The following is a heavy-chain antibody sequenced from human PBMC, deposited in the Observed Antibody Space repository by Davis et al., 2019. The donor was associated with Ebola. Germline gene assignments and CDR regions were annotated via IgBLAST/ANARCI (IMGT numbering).Heavy chain of an antibody. CDR1: GGPISSYY. V-gene: IGHV4-59*08. D-gene: IGHD5-18*01. J-gene: IGHJ3*02. Sequence: PSETLSLTCPALGGPISSYYWSWIRQPPGKGLEWIGYIYYSGSTNYNPSLKSRFTISVDTSKNQFSLKLSSVTAADTAVYYCATRGYSYGHDAFDIWGQGTMVTVSS. CDR3: ATRGYSYGHDAFDI. CDR2: IYYSGST.